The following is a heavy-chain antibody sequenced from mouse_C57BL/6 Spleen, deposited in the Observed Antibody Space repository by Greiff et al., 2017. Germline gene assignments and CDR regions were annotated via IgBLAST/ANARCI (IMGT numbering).Heavy chain of an antibody. V-gene: IGHV1-15*01. CDR2: IDPETGGT. J-gene: IGHJ3*01. CDR3: TRRVGDYDDWFAY. CDR1: GYTFTDYE. D-gene: IGHD2-4*01. Sequence: QVQLQQSGAELVRPGASVTLSCKASGYTFTDYEMHWVKQTPVHGLEWIGAIDPETGGTAYNQKFKGKAILTADKSSSTAYMELRSLTSEDSAVYYCTRRVGDYDDWFAYWGQGTLVTVSA.